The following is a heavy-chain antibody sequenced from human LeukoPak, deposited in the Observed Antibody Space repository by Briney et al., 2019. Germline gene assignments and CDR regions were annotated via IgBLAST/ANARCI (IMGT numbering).Heavy chain of an antibody. D-gene: IGHD6-13*01. CDR2: IYTSGST. J-gene: IGHJ6*03. CDR3: ARGGSSWYGYYYYYMDV. CDR1: GGSISSYY. V-gene: IGHV4-4*07. Sequence: KPSETLSLTCTASGGSISSYYWSWIRQPAGKGLEWIGRIYTSGSTNYNPSLKSRVTMSVDTSKNQFSLKLSSVTAADTAVYYCARGGSSWYGYYYYYMDVWGKGTTVTVSS.